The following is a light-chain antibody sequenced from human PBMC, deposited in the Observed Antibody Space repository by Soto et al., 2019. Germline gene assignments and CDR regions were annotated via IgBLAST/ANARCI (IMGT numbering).Light chain of an antibody. CDR2: GAS. CDR3: QQYYDWPIT. Sequence: IVMTQSPATLSVSPWERATLSCRASQSISNILAWYQQKPGQAPRLLIYGASTRATGFPDRFSGSGSETEFTLTISSLHSEDFAVYYCQQYYDWPITFGQGTRLEIK. J-gene: IGKJ5*01. CDR1: QSISNI. V-gene: IGKV3-15*01.